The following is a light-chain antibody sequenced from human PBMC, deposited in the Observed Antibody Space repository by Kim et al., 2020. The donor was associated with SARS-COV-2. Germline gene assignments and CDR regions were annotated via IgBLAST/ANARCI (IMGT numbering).Light chain of an antibody. CDR2: EVT. CDR3: ASHGAKGV. Sequence: QSALTQPPSASGSPGQSITISCTGSSTDIGAYDYVSWYQHYPGKAPTLLIYEVTKRSSGVPDRFSGSKSGNTASLIVSGLRSEDEADYYCASHGAKGVFGGGTQLTVL. J-gene: IGLJ3*02. CDR1: STDIGAYDY. V-gene: IGLV2-8*01.